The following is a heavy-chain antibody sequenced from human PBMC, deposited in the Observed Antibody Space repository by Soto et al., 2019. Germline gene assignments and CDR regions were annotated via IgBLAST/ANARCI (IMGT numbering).Heavy chain of an antibody. J-gene: IGHJ4*02. CDR2: INGNADNS. Sequence: LSLSCADSGFSFVSYWMHWVRQVPGEGLAWVSRINGNADNSDYADSVKGRFTISGDNAMNRLYLQMDSLRADDTGVYYCVRDFRGAVAGSEFDHWGQGTLVTVSS. V-gene: IGHV3-74*01. D-gene: IGHD6-19*01. CDR1: GFSFVSYW. CDR3: VRDFRGAVAGSEFDH.